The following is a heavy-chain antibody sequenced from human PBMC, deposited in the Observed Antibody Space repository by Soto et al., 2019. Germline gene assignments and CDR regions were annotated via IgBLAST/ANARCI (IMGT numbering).Heavy chain of an antibody. CDR2: ISGGGSTT. V-gene: IGHV3-23*01. Sequence: GGSLRLSCEASGFTFSSYAMSWVRQAPGKGLEWVSGISGGGSTTYYADSVKGRFTISRDNSKNTLYLQLNSLRAEDTAVYYCARDQAAVRTISRYFHDWGQGTLVTVSS. D-gene: IGHD6-13*01. J-gene: IGHJ1*01. CDR3: ARDQAAVRTISRYFHD. CDR1: GFTFSSYA.